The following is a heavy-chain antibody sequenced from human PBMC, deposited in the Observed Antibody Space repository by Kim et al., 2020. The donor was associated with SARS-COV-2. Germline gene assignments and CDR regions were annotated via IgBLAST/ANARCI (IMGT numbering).Heavy chain of an antibody. D-gene: IGHD2-2*01. CDR3: ASLSGYCSSTSCYGGVDY. Sequence: SETLSLTCAVYGGSFSGYYWSWIRQPPGKGLEWIGEINHSGSTNYNPSLKSRVTISVDTSKNQFSLKLSSVTAADTAVYYCASLSGYCSSTSCYGGVDY. J-gene: IGHJ4*01. CDR2: INHSGST. V-gene: IGHV4-34*01. CDR1: GGSFSGYY.